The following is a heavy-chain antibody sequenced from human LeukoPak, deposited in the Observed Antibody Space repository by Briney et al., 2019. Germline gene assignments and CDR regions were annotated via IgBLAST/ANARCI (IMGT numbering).Heavy chain of an antibody. CDR1: GFTFSSYA. CDR2: ISGSGRGT. CDR3: AKHLRTNVWFFDY. D-gene: IGHD3-9*01. V-gene: IGHV3-23*01. Sequence: GGSLRLSCAASGFTFSSYALSWVRQAPGKGLEWVSLISGSGRGTEYGDSVKGRFTISRDSSKNTLSLQRNSLKAEDTAVYYCAKHLRTNVWFFDYWGQGTLVTVSS. J-gene: IGHJ4*02.